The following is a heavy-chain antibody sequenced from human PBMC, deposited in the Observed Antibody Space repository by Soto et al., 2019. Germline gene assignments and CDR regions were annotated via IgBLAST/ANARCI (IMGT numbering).Heavy chain of an antibody. CDR2: ISYDGSSS. CDR1: GFTFSTFG. Sequence: VGSLRLSCAASGFTFSTFGMHWVRQAPGKGLDWVAVISYDGSSSRYADSVKGRFTISRDDSRNTLYLQMNSLRPDDTAVYYCAKDRGLAVASTGNYLDYWGQGTQVTVSS. CDR3: AKDRGLAVASTGNYLDY. D-gene: IGHD6-19*01. V-gene: IGHV3-30*18. J-gene: IGHJ4*02.